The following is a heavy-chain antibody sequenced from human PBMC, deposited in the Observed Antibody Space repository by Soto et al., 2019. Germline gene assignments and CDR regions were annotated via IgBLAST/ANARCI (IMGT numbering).Heavy chain of an antibody. D-gene: IGHD3-10*01. CDR1: GFSVGGNP. J-gene: IGHJ4*02. CDR3: ARGVNDDS. CDR2: IHTGGST. V-gene: IGHV3-53*01. Sequence: VKLVESGGGLMQPGGSLRLSCAASGFSVGGNPMTWVRQAPGKGLEWVAGIHTGGSTFYADSVRGRFTISRDNSKNTVDLQMNGLSVGDTAVYFCARGVNDDSWGQGTLVIVSS.